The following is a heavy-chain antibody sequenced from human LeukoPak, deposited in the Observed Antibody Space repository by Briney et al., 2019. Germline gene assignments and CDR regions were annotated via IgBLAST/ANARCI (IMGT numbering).Heavy chain of an antibody. J-gene: IGHJ4*02. CDR1: GGSISSRGYY. V-gene: IGHV4-31*03. CDR2: ISYSGST. Sequence: SQTLSLTCTVSGGSISSRGYYWSWIRQHPGKGLEWIGYISYSGSTYYNPSLKSRVTISVDTSKNHFSLKLSSVTAADTAVYYCARNEILTGYYTFDYWGQGTLVTVSS. D-gene: IGHD3-9*01. CDR3: ARNEILTGYYTFDY.